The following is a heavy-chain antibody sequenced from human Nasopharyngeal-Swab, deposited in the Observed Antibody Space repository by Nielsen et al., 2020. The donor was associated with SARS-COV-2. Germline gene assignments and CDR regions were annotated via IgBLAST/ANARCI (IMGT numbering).Heavy chain of an antibody. CDR1: GFTFSSYA. J-gene: IGHJ3*02. CDR2: ISYDGSNK. Sequence: GGSLRLSCAASGFTFSSYAMHWVRQAPGKGLEWVAVISYDGSNKYYADSVKGQFTISRDNSKNTLYLQMNSLRAEDTAVYYCARDRSGYDAFDIWGQGTMVTVSS. D-gene: IGHD5-12*01. V-gene: IGHV3-30*04. CDR3: ARDRSGYDAFDI.